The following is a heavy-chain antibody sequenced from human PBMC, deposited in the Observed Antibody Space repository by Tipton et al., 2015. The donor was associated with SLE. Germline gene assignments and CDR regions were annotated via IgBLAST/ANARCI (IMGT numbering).Heavy chain of an antibody. V-gene: IGHV4-34*01. CDR3: ARLEYSSSAANY. CDR1: GGSFSGYY. D-gene: IGHD6-6*01. J-gene: IGHJ4*02. CDR2: INHSGST. Sequence: LRLSCAVYGGSFSGYYWSWIRQPPGKGLEWIGEINHSGSTNYNPSLKSRVTISVDTSKNQFSLKLSSVTAADTAVYYCARLEYSSSAANYWGQGTLVTVSS.